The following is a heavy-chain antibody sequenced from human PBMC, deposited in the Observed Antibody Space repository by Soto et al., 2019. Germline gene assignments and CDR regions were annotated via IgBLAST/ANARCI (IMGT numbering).Heavy chain of an antibody. Sequence: EVQLLESGGNLVQPGWSLRLSCAGSGFPFSTYAVSWVRQTPGKGLEWVSAISPTGGSTYYAASVRGRFTISRDNSKNTVFLQMSGLRAEDTAIYYCAKAKRGILPTTTGGLDYWGQGTVLSVSS. V-gene: IGHV3-23*01. D-gene: IGHD4-4*01. CDR1: GFPFSTYA. CDR2: ISPTGGST. CDR3: AKAKRGILPTTTGGLDY. J-gene: IGHJ4*02.